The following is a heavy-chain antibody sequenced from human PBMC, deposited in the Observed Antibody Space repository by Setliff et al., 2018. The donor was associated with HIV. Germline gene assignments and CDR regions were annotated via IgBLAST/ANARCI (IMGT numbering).Heavy chain of an antibody. CDR3: ARAGVVEGYYYYYYMDV. CDR1: GFTFSSYE. CDR2: ISSSGSTT. Sequence: GGSLRLSCAASGFTFSSYEMNWVRQAPGKGLEWVSYISSSGSTTYYADSVKGRFTISRDDAEKSVYLQMNSLRAEDTAVYYCARAGVVEGYYYYYYMDVWGKGTTVTVSS. V-gene: IGHV3-48*03. J-gene: IGHJ6*03. D-gene: IGHD2-15*01.